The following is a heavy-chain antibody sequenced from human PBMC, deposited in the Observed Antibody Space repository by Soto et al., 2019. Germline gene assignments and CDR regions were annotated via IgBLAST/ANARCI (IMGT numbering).Heavy chain of an antibody. Sequence: QVQLQQSGPRLVKPSETLSLTCTVSSGPDRSHNWACIRQPPGRGLEWIGYVYYTGDTAYNPSLRGRVTISADTSTNDISLTLNSVTAADTAVYYCVRQGIDYLHGLVDVWGQGTTVSVSS. CDR1: SGPDRSHN. CDR3: VRQGIDYLHGLVDV. D-gene: IGHD4-17*01. J-gene: IGHJ6*02. V-gene: IGHV4-59*08. CDR2: VYYTGDT.